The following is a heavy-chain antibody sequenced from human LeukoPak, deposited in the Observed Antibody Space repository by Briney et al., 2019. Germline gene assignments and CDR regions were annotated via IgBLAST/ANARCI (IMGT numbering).Heavy chain of an antibody. D-gene: IGHD3-3*01. CDR1: GVSFSGYY. Sequence: SETLSLTCAVYGVSFSGYYWSWIRQPPGKGLEWIGEINYSGSTNYNPSLKSRVTISVDTSKNQFSLKLSSVTAADTAVYYCARGRRYDFWSGFTAHFDYWGQGTLVTVSS. V-gene: IGHV4-34*01. J-gene: IGHJ4*02. CDR2: INYSGST. CDR3: ARGRRYDFWSGFTAHFDY.